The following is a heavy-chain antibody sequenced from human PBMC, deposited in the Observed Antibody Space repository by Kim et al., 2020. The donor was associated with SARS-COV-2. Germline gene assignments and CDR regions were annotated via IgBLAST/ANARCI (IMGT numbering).Heavy chain of an antibody. D-gene: IGHD3-3*01. J-gene: IGHJ6*01. CDR2: IYYSGST. V-gene: IGHV4-39*02. CDR1: GGSISSSSYY. Sequence: SETLSLTCTVSGGSISSSSYYWGWIRQPPGKGLEWIGSIYYSGSTYYNPSLKSRVTISVDTSKNQFSLKLSSVTAADTAVYYCARDNDFGDYYYYGMDV. CDR3: ARDNDFGDYYYYGMDV.